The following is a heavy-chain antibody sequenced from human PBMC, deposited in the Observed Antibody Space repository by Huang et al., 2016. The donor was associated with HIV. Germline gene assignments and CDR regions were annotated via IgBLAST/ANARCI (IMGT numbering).Heavy chain of an antibody. Sequence: EVQLVQSGAEVKKPGESLKISCKGSGYSFTSYWIGWVRQMPGKGLEWIGIIYPGDSDTRDSPSFQCQVTISADKSIGTAYLQWSSLKASDTAMYYGARHVYSSSPGDYWGQGTLVTVSS. CDR1: GYSFTSYW. V-gene: IGHV5-51*01. CDR2: IYPGDSDT. D-gene: IGHD6-13*01. CDR3: ARHVYSSSPGDY. J-gene: IGHJ4*02.